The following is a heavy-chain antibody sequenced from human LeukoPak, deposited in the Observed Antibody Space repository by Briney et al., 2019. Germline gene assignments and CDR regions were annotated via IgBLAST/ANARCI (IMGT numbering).Heavy chain of an antibody. D-gene: IGHD1-26*01. CDR2: ISGSGGST. CDR1: GFTFSSYA. V-gene: IGHV3-23*01. CDR3: AREGWSGRNGEYLVGGMDV. Sequence: GGSLRLSCAASGFTFSSYAMDWVRQAPGKGLEWVSAISGSGGSTYYAASVKGRFTISRDNAKNTLYLQMHSLRAEDTALYYCAREGWSGRNGEYLVGGMDVWAQGTTVTVSS. J-gene: IGHJ6*02.